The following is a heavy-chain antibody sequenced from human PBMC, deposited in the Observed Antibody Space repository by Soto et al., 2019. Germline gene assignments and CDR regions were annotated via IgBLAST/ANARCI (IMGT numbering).Heavy chain of an antibody. CDR3: GLEPTGTGGFDY. J-gene: IGHJ4*02. CDR1: GHTFTSHH. V-gene: IGHV1-2*02. CDR2: IDLDSSHT. D-gene: IGHD7-27*01. Sequence: QVQLVQSGPEVKMPGASVKVSCKASGHTFTSHHMHWVRQAPGQGLEWMAYIDLDSSHTKYAQRFQGRVTTTRDTSITTAYMELSGLRSDDTALYYCGLEPTGTGGFDYWGQGTVLTVSS.